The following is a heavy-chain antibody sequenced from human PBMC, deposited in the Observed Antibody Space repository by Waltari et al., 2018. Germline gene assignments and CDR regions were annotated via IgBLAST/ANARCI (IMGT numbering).Heavy chain of an antibody. Sequence: EVQLVQSGAEVKKPGESLKISCKGSGYSFTSYWIGWVRQMPGNGLEWMGFSYPDPDTRYRPSFQGQVTISADKSIRTAYLQWSSLKASDTAMYYCARPPSSGSIDAFDIWGQGTMVTVSS. CDR1: GYSFTSYW. D-gene: IGHD3-22*01. V-gene: IGHV5-51*03. CDR3: ARPPSSGSIDAFDI. CDR2: SYPDPDT. J-gene: IGHJ3*02.